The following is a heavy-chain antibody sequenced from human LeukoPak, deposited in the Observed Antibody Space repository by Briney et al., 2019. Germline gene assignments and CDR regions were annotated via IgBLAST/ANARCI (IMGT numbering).Heavy chain of an antibody. Sequence: GASLRLSCAASGFTFSSYAMNWVRQAPGKGLEWVSGISVSGGSTYYADAVKGRFTISRDNSKNTLFLEMNSLRAEDTAVYYCARPNVGVPLLYCDYWGQGTLATL. V-gene: IGHV3-23*01. J-gene: IGHJ4*02. D-gene: IGHD1-26*01. CDR2: ISVSGGST. CDR1: GFTFSSYA. CDR3: ARPNVGVPLLYCDY.